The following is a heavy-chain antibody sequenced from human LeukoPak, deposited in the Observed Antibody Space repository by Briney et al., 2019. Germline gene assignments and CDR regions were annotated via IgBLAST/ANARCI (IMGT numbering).Heavy chain of an antibody. CDR2: IYYTGSS. CDR3: ARDFYYDSGGSRVDTFDI. CDR1: Y. J-gene: IGHJ3*02. D-gene: IGHD3-22*01. Sequence: YWIGWVRQMPGKGLEWIGYIYYTGSSYYNPSLRSRVTISVDTSKSHFSLKLSSVTAADTAVYYCARDFYYDSGGSRVDTFDIWGQGAMVTVSS. V-gene: IGHV4-31*02.